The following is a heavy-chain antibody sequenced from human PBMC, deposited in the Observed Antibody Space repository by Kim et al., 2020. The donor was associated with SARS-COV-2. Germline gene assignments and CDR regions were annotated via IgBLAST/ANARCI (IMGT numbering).Heavy chain of an antibody. CDR1: GFTFSSHW. D-gene: IGHD1-1*01. Sequence: GGSLRLSCAASGFTFSSHWMHWVRQAPGKGLVWISLISNDGKSTKYADSVKGRVTISRDDAKNTLYLQMNSLRAEDTAVYYCTRATTDTRSSFDIWGQGTRVTVSS. CDR3: TRATTDTRSSFDI. J-gene: IGHJ3*02. CDR2: ISNDGKST. V-gene: IGHV3-74*03.